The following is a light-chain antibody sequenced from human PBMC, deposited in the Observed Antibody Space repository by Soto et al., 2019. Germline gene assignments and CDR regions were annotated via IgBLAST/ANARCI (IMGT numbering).Light chain of an antibody. CDR1: QSVSSY. CDR3: QQRQYWPPIT. Sequence: VLTQSPATLSLSPGERATLSCRASQSVSSYLAWYQQKPGQAPRLLIYDTSNRATGVPARFSGSGSGTDLTLTISSLEPEDCAIYYCQQRQYWPPITFGQGTKVDIK. J-gene: IGKJ1*01. V-gene: IGKV3-11*01. CDR2: DTS.